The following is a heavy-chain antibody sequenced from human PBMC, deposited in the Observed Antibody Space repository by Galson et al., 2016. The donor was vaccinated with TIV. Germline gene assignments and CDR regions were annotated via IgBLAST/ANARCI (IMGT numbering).Heavy chain of an antibody. V-gene: IGHV3-23*01. CDR2: TSFTGGST. CDR3: AKDRVKTVFGAGSFDF. D-gene: IGHD3-3*01. CDR1: GFTFTTYA. J-gene: IGHJ4*02. Sequence: SLRLSCAASGFTFTTYAMNWVRQAPGKGLEWVSSTSFTGGSTYYADSVKGRFTVSRDNSKNTVYLQMNRLRTDDTATYFCAKDRVKTVFGAGSFDFWGQGTRLTVSS.